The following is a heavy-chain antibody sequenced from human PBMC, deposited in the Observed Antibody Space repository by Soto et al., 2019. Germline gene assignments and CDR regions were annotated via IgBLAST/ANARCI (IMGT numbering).Heavy chain of an antibody. V-gene: IGHV5-10-1*01. D-gene: IGHD6-13*01. Sequence: GESLKISCKGSGYSFTSYWISWVRQMPGKGLEWMGRIDPSDSYTNYSPSFQGHVTISADKSISTAYLQWSSLKASDTAMYYCASHPGIVAAGNRWFDPWGQGTLVTVSS. CDR1: GYSFTSYW. CDR2: IDPSDSYT. J-gene: IGHJ5*02. CDR3: ASHPGIVAAGNRWFDP.